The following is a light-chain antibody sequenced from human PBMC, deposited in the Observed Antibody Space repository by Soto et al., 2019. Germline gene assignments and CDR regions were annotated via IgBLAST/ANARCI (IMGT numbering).Light chain of an antibody. CDR3: QKYNNSPRT. J-gene: IGKJ1*01. CDR2: AAS. Sequence: DIQMTQSPSSLSASVGDTVTITCRASQGISNYFAWYQQKPGQVPNLLIYAASTLQSGVPSRFSGSGSGTDFTITISSLRPEDVATYYCQKYNNSPRTFGQGTKVEI. CDR1: QGISNY. V-gene: IGKV1-27*01.